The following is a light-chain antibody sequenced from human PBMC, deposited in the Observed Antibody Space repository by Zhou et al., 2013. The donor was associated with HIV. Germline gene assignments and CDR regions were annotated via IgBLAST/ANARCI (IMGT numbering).Light chain of an antibody. V-gene: IGKV1-17*03. CDR3: LQHNTYPYT. CDR2: GAS. J-gene: IGKJ2*01. CDR1: QGINNY. Sequence: DIQMTQSPSAMSASVGDRVTITCRASQGINNYLAWFQQKSGKVPKRLIYGASSLQSGVPSRFSGSRSGTEFTLTISSLQPEDFATYYCLQHNTYPYTFGQGTKLEIK.